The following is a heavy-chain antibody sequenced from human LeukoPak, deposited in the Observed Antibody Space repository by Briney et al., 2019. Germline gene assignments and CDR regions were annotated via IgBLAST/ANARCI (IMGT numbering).Heavy chain of an antibody. CDR2: INPSGGST. CDR1: GYTFTSYY. V-gene: IGHV1-46*01. J-gene: IGHJ4*02. Sequence: ASVKVSCKASGYTFTSYYMHWVRQAPGQGLEWMGIINPSGGSTSYAQKFQGRVTMTRDTSISTAYMELSRLRSDDTAVYYCARDVEGSSWSLDYWGQGTLVTVSS. CDR3: ARDVEGSSWSLDY. D-gene: IGHD6-13*01.